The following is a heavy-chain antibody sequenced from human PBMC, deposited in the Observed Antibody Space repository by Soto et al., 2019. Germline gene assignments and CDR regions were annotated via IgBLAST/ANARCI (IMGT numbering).Heavy chain of an antibody. D-gene: IGHD4-17*01. V-gene: IGHV4-30-4*01. CDR1: VGSISSGDYY. Sequence: SETLSLTCTVSVGSISSGDYYWSWIRQPPGKGLEWIGYIYYSGSTYYNPSLKSRVTISVDTSKNQFSLKLSSVTAADTAVYYCARVHGDYEYYYYGMDVWGQGTTVTVSS. CDR3: ARVHGDYEYYYYGMDV. J-gene: IGHJ6*02. CDR2: IYYSGST.